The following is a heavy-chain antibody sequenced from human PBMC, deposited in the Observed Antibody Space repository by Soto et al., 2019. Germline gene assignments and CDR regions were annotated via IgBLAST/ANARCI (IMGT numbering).Heavy chain of an antibody. V-gene: IGHV4-59*08. CDR2: IYYSGRT. CDR1: CGSISSDY. Sequence: SETLSLTCTVSCGSISSDYWSWIRQPPGKGLEWIGYIYYSGRTNYNPSLKSRVTISVDTSKNQFSLKLSSVTTADTAVYYCARHFYSNYYYYYYMYVWGKGTTVTVS. CDR3: ARHFYSNYYYYYYMYV. D-gene: IGHD4-4*01. J-gene: IGHJ6*03.